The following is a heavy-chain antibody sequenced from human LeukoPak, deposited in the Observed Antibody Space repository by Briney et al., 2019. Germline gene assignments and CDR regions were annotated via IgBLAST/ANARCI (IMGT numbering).Heavy chain of an antibody. V-gene: IGHV1-2*02. J-gene: IGHJ3*01. Sequence: GASVKVSCNVSGNTFSAFYMNWVRQVPGQGLEWMGWINPLSGSTKYPQNFQGRVTMTRDTSISTAYMELNSLTSDDTAVYYCAADPQRAYYDSSGDDAFDVWGQGTLVIVSA. CDR3: AADPQRAYYDSSGDDAFDV. CDR2: INPLSGST. CDR1: GNTFSAFY. D-gene: IGHD3-22*01.